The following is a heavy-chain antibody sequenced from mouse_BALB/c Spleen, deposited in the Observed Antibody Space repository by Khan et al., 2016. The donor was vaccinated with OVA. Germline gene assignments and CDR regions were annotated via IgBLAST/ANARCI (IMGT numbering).Heavy chain of an antibody. V-gene: IGHV5-6-5*01. Sequence: EVELVESGGGLVKPGGSLKLSCAASGFTFNNYAMFWVRQTSEKRLEWVASISRANNIYYPDSVKGRFTISRDNARNILYLEMRRLRSEDTAIYYCTRGYYFGEMDYWGQGTSVTVSS. CDR1: GFTFNNYA. J-gene: IGHJ4*01. CDR3: TRGYYFGEMDY. CDR2: ISRANNI. D-gene: IGHD1-1*01.